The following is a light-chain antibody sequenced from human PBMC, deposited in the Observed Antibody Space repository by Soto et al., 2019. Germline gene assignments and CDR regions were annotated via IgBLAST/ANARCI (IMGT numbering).Light chain of an antibody. CDR1: SSNIGSNT. CDR2: TNN. V-gene: IGLV1-44*01. J-gene: IGLJ2*01. CDR3: AAWDDNLSGVV. Sequence: QAVVTQPPSASGTPGQWVTISCSGSSSNIGSNTINWYQQLPGTAPKLLIYTNNQRPSGVPDRFSGSKSGTSASLAISGLQSEDEADYYCAAWDDNLSGVVFGGGTKLTVL.